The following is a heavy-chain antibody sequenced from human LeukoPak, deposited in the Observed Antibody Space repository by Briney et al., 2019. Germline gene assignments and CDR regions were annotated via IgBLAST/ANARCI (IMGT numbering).Heavy chain of an antibody. V-gene: IGHV3-53*01. Sequence: GGSLRLSCAASGFTVSNKYMTWVRQAPGKGLEWVSLIYSDGRTYYADSVKGRCTISRDGSKNTLYLQMNSLRVEDTALYYCAARRGGYDLGPDYWGQGTLVTVSS. CDR3: AARRGGYDLGPDY. D-gene: IGHD5-12*01. CDR1: GFTVSNKY. J-gene: IGHJ4*02. CDR2: IYSDGRT.